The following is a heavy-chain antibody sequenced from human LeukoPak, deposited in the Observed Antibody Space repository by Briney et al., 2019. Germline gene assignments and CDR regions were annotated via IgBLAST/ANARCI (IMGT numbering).Heavy chain of an antibody. CDR2: INPSGGST. V-gene: IGHV1-46*01. CDR3: ARERLVGWGDDACDI. J-gene: IGHJ3*02. D-gene: IGHD3-9*01. CDR1: GYSFTSYY. Sequence: ASVKVSCKASGYSFTSYYMNWVRQAPGQGLEWMGTINPSGGSTSYAQKFQGRVTMTRDTSTSTVYLELSSLRFEDTAVYYCARERLVGWGDDACDIWGQGTMVTVS.